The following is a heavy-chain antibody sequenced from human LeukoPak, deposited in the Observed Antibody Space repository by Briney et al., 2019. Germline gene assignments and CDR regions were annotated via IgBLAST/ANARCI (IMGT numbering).Heavy chain of an antibody. CDR2: IIPIFGTA. CDR3: ARSSIIAAAGPYYFDY. CDR1: GGSFSNYA. D-gene: IGHD6-13*01. V-gene: IGHV1-69*06. Sequence: SVKVSCKASGGSFSNYAINWVRQAPGQGLEWMGGIIPIFGTANYAQKFQGRVTITADKSTSTAYMELSSLRSEDTAVYYCARSSIIAAAGPYYFDYWGQGTLVTVSS. J-gene: IGHJ4*02.